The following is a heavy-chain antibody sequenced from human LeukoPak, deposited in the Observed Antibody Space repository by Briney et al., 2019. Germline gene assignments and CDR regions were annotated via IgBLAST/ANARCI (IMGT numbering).Heavy chain of an antibody. V-gene: IGHV1-18*01. Sequence: ATVKVSCKASGYTFTSYGISWVRQAPGQGLEWMGWISAYNGNTNYAQKLQGRVTMTTDTSTSTAYMELRSLRSDDTAVYYCARDIWDFVKWMGNDAFDIWGQGIMVTVSS. D-gene: IGHD3/OR15-3a*01. CDR3: ARDIWDFVKWMGNDAFDI. J-gene: IGHJ3*02. CDR2: ISAYNGNT. CDR1: GYTFTSYG.